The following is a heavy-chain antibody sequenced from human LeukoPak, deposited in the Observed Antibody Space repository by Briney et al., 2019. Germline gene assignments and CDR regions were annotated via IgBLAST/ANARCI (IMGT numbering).Heavy chain of an antibody. V-gene: IGHV3-74*01. CDR3: ARSAYPGNSVIED. CDR2: INSDGRST. D-gene: IGHD4-23*01. Sequence: PGGSLRLSCAGSGSSFSSYWMHWVRQAPGKGLVWVSRINSDGRSTNYADSVKGRFTISRDNAKNTLYLQMNSLRAEDTAVYYCARSAYPGNSVIEDWGRGTLVTVSS. J-gene: IGHJ4*02. CDR1: GSSFSSYW.